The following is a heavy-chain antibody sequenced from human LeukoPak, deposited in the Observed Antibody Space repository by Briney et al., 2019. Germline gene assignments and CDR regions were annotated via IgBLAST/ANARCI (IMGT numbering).Heavy chain of an antibody. V-gene: IGHV3-74*01. D-gene: IGHD3-9*01. CDR2: INSDGSST. Sequence: GGSLRLSCVASGFTFSTYWMHWVRQAPGKGLVWVSRINSDGSSTSYADSVKGRFTLSRDNAKNTLYLQMNSLRAEDTAVYYCARGLRYFDLDYWGQGTLVTVSS. CDR3: ARGLRYFDLDY. J-gene: IGHJ4*02. CDR1: GFTFSTYW.